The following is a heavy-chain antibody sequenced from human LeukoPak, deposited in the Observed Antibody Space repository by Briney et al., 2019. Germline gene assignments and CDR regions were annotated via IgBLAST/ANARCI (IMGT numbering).Heavy chain of an antibody. CDR2: ISGSCGST. Sequence: PGGSLRLSCAASGFTFSNFAVSWVRQAPGKGLEWVSAISGSCGSTYYADSVKGRFTISRDNSKNTLYLQMNSLRAEDTAVYYCAKSPAVDAAFDIWGQGTMVTVSS. J-gene: IGHJ3*02. CDR3: AKSPAVDAAFDI. CDR1: GFTFSNFA. D-gene: IGHD4-23*01. V-gene: IGHV3-23*01.